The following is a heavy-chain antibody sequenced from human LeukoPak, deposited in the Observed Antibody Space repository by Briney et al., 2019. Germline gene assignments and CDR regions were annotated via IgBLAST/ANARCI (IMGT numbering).Heavy chain of an antibody. Sequence: PGGSLRLSCAASGFTFDDYAMHWVRQAPGKGLEWVSLISGDGGSTYYADSVKGRFTISRDNSKNSLYLQMNSLRTEDTALYYCAKDMLCPACTRLERHTGYDYWGQGTLVTVSS. J-gene: IGHJ4*02. CDR2: ISGDGGST. CDR1: GFTFDDYA. V-gene: IGHV3-43*02. CDR3: AKDMLCPACTRLERHTGYDY. D-gene: IGHD1-1*01.